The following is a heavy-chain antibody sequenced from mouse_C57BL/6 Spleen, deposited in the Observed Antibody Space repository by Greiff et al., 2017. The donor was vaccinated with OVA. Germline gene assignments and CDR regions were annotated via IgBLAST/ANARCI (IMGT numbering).Heavy chain of an antibody. J-gene: IGHJ4*01. CDR3: ASIYYDYDGNAMDY. Sequence: EVMLVESGGDLVKPGGSLKLSCAASGFTFSSYGMSWVRQTPDKRLEWVATISSGGSYTYYPDSVKGRFTISRDNATNTLYLQMSSLKSEDTAMYYCASIYYDYDGNAMDYWGQGTSVTVSS. CDR1: GFTFSSYG. D-gene: IGHD2-4*01. V-gene: IGHV5-6*02. CDR2: ISSGGSYT.